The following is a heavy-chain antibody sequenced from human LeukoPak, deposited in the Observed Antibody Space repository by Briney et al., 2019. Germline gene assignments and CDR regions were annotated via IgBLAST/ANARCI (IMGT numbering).Heavy chain of an antibody. CDR2: INDDGGST. J-gene: IGHJ4*02. D-gene: IGHD1-26*01. Sequence: GGSLRLSCAASGFTFSSHWMHWVRQAPGKGLVWVSNINDDGGSTGYADSVKGRSTTSRDNAKNTLYLHMNSLRVEDTAVYYCARDEVGAPPIDYWGQGALVTVSS. CDR3: ARDEVGAPPIDY. CDR1: GFTFSSHW. V-gene: IGHV3-74*01.